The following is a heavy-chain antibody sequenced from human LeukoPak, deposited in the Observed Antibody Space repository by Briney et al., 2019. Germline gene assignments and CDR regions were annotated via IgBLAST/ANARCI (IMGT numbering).Heavy chain of an antibody. CDR2: INPNSGGT. D-gene: IGHD6-19*01. CDR3: AKDGFQQWLVIGYDY. J-gene: IGHJ4*02. Sequence: GASVKVSCKASGYTFTGYYMHWVRQAPGQGLEWMGWINPNSGGTNYAQKFQGRVTMTRDTSISTAYMELSRLRSDDTAVYYCAKDGFQQWLVIGYDYWGQGTLVTVSS. V-gene: IGHV1-2*02. CDR1: GYTFTGYY.